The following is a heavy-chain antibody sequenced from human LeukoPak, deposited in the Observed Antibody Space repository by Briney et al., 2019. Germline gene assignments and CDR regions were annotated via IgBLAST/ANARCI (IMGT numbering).Heavy chain of an antibody. V-gene: IGHV1-2*06. J-gene: IGHJ4*02. CDR3: ARGDYSSGWRYYFDY. CDR1: GYTFTGYY. D-gene: IGHD6-19*01. Sequence: GASVKVSCKASGYTFTGYYMHWVRQAPGQGLEWMGRINPNSGGTNYAQKFQGRVTMTRDTSISTAYMELSRLRSDDTAVYYCARGDYSSGWRYYFDYWGQGTLVTVSS. CDR2: INPNSGGT.